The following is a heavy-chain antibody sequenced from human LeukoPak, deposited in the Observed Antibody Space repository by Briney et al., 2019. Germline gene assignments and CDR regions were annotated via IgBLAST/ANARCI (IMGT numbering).Heavy chain of an antibody. J-gene: IGHJ4*02. CDR3: ARVRIAVAGKYYFDY. Sequence: ASLKVSCKASGYTFTGYHMHWVRQAPGQGLEWMAWINPNSGATDYAQKFQGRVTMTRDTSISTAYMELSRLRSDDTAVYYCARVRIAVAGKYYFDYWGQGTLVTVSS. D-gene: IGHD6-19*01. CDR2: INPNSGAT. CDR1: GYTFTGYH. V-gene: IGHV1-2*02.